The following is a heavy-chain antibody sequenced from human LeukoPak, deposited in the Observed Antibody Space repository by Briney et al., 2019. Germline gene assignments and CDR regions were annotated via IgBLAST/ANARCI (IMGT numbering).Heavy chain of an antibody. CDR3: ARDSSSWYKMQYYFDY. J-gene: IGHJ4*02. CDR1: GYTFTSYY. Sequence: ASVKVSCKASGYTFTSYYMHWVRQAPGQGLEWMGIINPSGGSTSYAQKFQGRVTMTRDTSTCTVYMELSSLRSEDTAVYYCARDSSSWYKMQYYFDYWGQGTLVTVSS. D-gene: IGHD6-13*01. CDR2: INPSGGST. V-gene: IGHV1-46*03.